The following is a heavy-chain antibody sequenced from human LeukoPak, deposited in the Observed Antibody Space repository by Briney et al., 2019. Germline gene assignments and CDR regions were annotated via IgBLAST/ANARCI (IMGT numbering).Heavy chain of an antibody. Sequence: SQTPSPTCAISGDSVSSNSAAWNWIRQSPSRGLEWLGRTYYRSKWYNDYAVSVKSRITINPDTSKNQFSLQLNSVTPGDTAVYYCARFGAPSYYGSGSYYNLWGQGTLVTVSS. J-gene: IGHJ4*02. D-gene: IGHD3-10*01. V-gene: IGHV6-1*01. CDR1: GDSVSSNSAA. CDR3: ARFGAPSYYGSGSYYNL. CDR2: TYYRSKWYN.